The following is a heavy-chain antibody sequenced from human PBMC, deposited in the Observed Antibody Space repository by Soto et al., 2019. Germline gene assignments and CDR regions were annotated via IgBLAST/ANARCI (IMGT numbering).Heavy chain of an antibody. CDR1: GSTFTSYY. D-gene: IGHD2-15*01. CDR3: ARAEPTVVASKVGSWFDP. J-gene: IGHJ5*02. V-gene: IGHV1-46*01. Sequence: ASVKVSCKASGSTFTSYYMHWVRQAPGQGLEWMGIINPSGGSTSYAQKFQGRVTMTRDTSTSTVYMELSSLRSEDTVVYYCARAEPTVVASKVGSWFDPWGQGTLVTVSS. CDR2: INPSGGST.